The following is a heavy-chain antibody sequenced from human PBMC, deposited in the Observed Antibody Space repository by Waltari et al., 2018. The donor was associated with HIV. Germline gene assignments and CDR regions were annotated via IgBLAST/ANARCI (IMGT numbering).Heavy chain of an antibody. V-gene: IGHV1-3*01. J-gene: IGHJ4*02. D-gene: IGHD3-22*01. CDR2: INAANGKT. CDR3: AREGDYQESSGYPHY. CDR1: GYTFTTYA. Sequence: QVQLVQSGAEVKKPGASVKVSCATSGYTFTTYAIHWVRQVPGQRLEWMGWINAANGKTKYSQKFQGRVTITRATSASTVYMELNKLRSEDTGLYYCAREGDYQESSGYPHYWGQGTLVTVSS.